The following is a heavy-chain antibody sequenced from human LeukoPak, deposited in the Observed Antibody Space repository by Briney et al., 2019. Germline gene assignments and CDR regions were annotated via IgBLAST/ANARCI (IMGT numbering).Heavy chain of an antibody. CDR2: ISGDGGST. V-gene: IGHV3-43*02. CDR3: AKDSSGYDY. D-gene: IGHD3-22*01. J-gene: IGHJ4*02. CDR1: RFTLVDYA. Sequence: PGGSLRLSCAASRFTLVDYAVHWVSQAPGKGLEWVSLISGDGGSTYYADSVNGRFTIYRDNSKNPVYLQMNSLRTEDTALYYCAKDSSGYDYWGQGTLVTVSS.